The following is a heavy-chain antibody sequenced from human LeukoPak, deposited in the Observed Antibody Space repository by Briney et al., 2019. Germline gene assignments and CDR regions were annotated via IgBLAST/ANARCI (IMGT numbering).Heavy chain of an antibody. CDR3: ARSNYYDSSGYYPY. V-gene: IGHV1-69*05. CDR1: GGTVSSYA. J-gene: IGHJ4*02. D-gene: IGHD3-22*01. Sequence: SVKVSCKASGGTVSSYAISWVRQAPGQGLEWMGRIIPIFGTANYAQKFQGRVTITTDESTSTAYMELSSLRSEDTAVYYCARSNYYDSSGYYPYWGQGTLVTVSS. CDR2: IIPIFGTA.